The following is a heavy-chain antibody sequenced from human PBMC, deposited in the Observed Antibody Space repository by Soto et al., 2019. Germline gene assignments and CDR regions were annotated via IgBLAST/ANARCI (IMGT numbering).Heavy chain of an antibody. Sequence: GGSLRLSCAAYGFTFSSYAMSWFRQAPGKGLEWVSAISGSGGSTYYADSVKGRFTISRDNSKNTLYLQMNSLRAEDTAVYYCAKDREIVAANAFDFWGQGTMVTVSS. CDR3: AKDREIVAANAFDF. D-gene: IGHD2-15*01. J-gene: IGHJ3*01. CDR2: ISGSGGST. V-gene: IGHV3-23*01. CDR1: GFTFSSYA.